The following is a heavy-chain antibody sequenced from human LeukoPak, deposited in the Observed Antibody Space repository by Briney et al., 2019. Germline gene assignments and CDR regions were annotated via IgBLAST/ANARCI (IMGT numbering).Heavy chain of an antibody. D-gene: IGHD5-18*01. CDR1: GFTFSSFN. CDR2: IDGSGTFI. V-gene: IGHV3-21*01. Sequence: GGSLRLSCAASGFTFSSFNMNWVRQAPGKGLEWVSSIDGSGTFIYYADSVKGRFTISRDNANKSLYLQMNSLSAEDTGVYYCAQDTAMGTARTYYYGMDVWGQGTTVTV. CDR3: AQDTAMGTARTYYYGMDV. J-gene: IGHJ6*02.